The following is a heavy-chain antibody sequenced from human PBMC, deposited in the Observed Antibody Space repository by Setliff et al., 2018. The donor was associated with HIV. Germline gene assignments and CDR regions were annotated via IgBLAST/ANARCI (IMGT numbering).Heavy chain of an antibody. J-gene: IGHJ3*02. D-gene: IGHD3-22*01. CDR1: GYTFTAYG. V-gene: IGHV1-18*04. Sequence: ASVKVSCKASGYTFTAYGITWVRQAPGQGLEWMGWMNAYSGDTKYAQKIQGRVNMTRDTSTDTAYVELRSLRFDDTALYYCVRGYYYDKTGYGTFDIWGQGTVVTV. CDR2: MNAYSGDT. CDR3: VRGYYYDKTGYGTFDI.